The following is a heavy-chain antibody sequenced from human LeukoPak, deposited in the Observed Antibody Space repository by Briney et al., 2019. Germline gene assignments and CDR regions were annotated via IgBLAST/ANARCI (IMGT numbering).Heavy chain of an antibody. CDR2: IDPSDSYS. CDR1: GYSFTSYW. J-gene: IGHJ5*02. D-gene: IGHD3-10*01. CDR3: ARLQDYYGSGRAGFDP. V-gene: IGHV5-10-1*01. Sequence: GESLKISCKGSGYSFTSYWISWVRQMPGKGLEWMGRIDPSDSYSNYSPSFQGHVTISADKSISTAYLQWSSLKASDTAMYYCARLQDYYGSGRAGFDPWGQGTLVTVSS.